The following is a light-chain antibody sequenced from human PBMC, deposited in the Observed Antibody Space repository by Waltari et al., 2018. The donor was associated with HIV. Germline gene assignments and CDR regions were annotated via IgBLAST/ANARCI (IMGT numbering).Light chain of an antibody. CDR3: QQYDNLPFT. J-gene: IGKJ3*01. Sequence: DIQMTQSPSSLSASVGDRVTIFCQARQDISNYLNWYQRKPGKAPKFLIYDASNLETGVPSRFSGSGSGTDFTFTINSLQPEDIATYYCQQYDNLPFTFGPGTKVDIK. CDR1: QDISNY. CDR2: DAS. V-gene: IGKV1-33*01.